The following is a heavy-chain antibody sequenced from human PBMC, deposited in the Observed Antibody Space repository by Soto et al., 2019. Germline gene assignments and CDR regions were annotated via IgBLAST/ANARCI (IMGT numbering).Heavy chain of an antibody. J-gene: IGHJ6*02. Sequence: PGGSLRLSCAASGLNFSSYARSWVRKAPGKGLEWVSAISGSGGSTYYADSVKGRFTISRDNSKNTLYLQMNSLRAEDTAVYYCAKDPRRTPVPWDYYYGMDVWGQGTTVTVSS. V-gene: IGHV3-23*01. D-gene: IGHD1-7*01. CDR1: GLNFSSYA. CDR3: AKDPRRTPVPWDYYYGMDV. CDR2: ISGSGGST.